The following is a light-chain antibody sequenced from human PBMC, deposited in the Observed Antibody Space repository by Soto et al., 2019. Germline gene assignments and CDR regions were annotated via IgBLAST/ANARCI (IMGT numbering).Light chain of an antibody. J-gene: IGKJ4*01. CDR3: QQRSNWVT. CDR2: DAS. Sequence: EIVLTQSPATLSMSPGERATLSCRASQSVGSYLAWYQQKPGQTPRLLIYDASNRVTGIPARFSGSGSGTDFTLTISSLEPEDSAVYYCQQRSNWVTFGGRTKVEIK. CDR1: QSVGSY. V-gene: IGKV3-11*01.